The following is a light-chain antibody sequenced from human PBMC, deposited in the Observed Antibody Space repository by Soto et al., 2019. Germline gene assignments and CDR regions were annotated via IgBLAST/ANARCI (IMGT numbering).Light chain of an antibody. CDR1: QSLSSN. J-gene: IGKJ4*01. CDR2: GAS. Sequence: EIVMATTPSALSVSTRERATLSCSASQSLSSNLAWYQEKPGQAPRLLIYGASARATGIPPRFSGSGSGTEFTLTISSLQSEDFAVYYCQQYNNWPLTFGGGTKVDIK. CDR3: QQYNNWPLT. V-gene: IGKV3-15*01.